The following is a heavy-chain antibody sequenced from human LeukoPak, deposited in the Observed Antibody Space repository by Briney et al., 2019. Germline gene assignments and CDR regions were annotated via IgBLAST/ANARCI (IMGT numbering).Heavy chain of an antibody. CDR3: ARAAPAFEAAAGTDAFDI. CDR1: GRSISSYY. Sequence: SDTLSLTCTLSGRSISSYYWSWIRQPPGKGLEWIGRIYTSGSTNYNPSLKSRVTMSVDTSKNQFSLKLSSVTAADTAVHYCARAAPAFEAAAGTDAFDIWGQGTMVTVSS. CDR2: IYTSGST. D-gene: IGHD6-13*01. J-gene: IGHJ3*02. V-gene: IGHV4-4*07.